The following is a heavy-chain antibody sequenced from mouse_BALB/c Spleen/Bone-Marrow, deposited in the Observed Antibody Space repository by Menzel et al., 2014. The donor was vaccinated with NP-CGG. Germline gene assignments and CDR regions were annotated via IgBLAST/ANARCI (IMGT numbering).Heavy chain of an antibody. J-gene: IGHJ4*01. V-gene: IGHV1-20*02. CDR3: GTGGVNYGMDY. CDR1: GYTFTSYA. D-gene: IGHD2-12*01. CDR2: IGTYNGGT. Sequence: EVQLQQSGPEVVKPGVSVKISCKASGYTFTSYAMYWVKQSHGKSLEWIGYIGTYNGGTSYNQKFKGKATLTVDKSSSTSHMVLLMLASEYSAVFYCGTGGVNYGMDYWGQGTSVTVSS.